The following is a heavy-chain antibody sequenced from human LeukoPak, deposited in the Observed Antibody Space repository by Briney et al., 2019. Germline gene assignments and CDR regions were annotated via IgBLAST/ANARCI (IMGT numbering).Heavy chain of an antibody. D-gene: IGHD3-22*01. CDR2: ISAYNGNT. V-gene: IGHV1-18*01. J-gene: IGHJ6*03. CDR3: ARGTSYYDSSGYFLGYYYYYYMDV. CDR1: GYTFTSYG. Sequence: ASVKVSCKASGYTFTSYGISWVRQAPGQGLEWMRWISAYNGNTNYAQKLQVRVTMTTDTSTSTAYMELRSLRSDDTAVYYCARGTSYYDSSGYFLGYYYYYYMDVWGKGTTVTVSS.